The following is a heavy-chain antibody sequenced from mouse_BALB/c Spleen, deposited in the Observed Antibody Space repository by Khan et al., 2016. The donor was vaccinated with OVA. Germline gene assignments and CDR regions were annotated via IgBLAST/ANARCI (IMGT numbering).Heavy chain of an antibody. CDR2: ISYSGST. J-gene: IGHJ4*01. Sequence: VRLKESGPGLVKPSQSLSLTCTVTGYSITSDYAWNWIRQFPGNKLEWMGYISYSGSTSYNPSLRSRISITRDTSKNQFFLQLNSVTTEDTATFYCARQNYYGYAMDYWGQGTSVTVSS. V-gene: IGHV3-2*02. CDR1: GYSITSDYA. CDR3: ARQNYYGYAMDY. D-gene: IGHD1-1*01.